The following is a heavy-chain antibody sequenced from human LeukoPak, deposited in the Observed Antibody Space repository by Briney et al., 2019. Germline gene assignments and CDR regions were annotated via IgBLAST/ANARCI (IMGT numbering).Heavy chain of an antibody. CDR2: IWYDGSNK. D-gene: IGHD5-18*01. CDR3: ARGDTDTAMAY. CDR1: GFTFSSYG. V-gene: IGHV3-33*08. J-gene: IGHJ4*02. Sequence: PGGSLRLSCAASGFTFSSYGMHWVRQAPGKGLEWVAVIWYDGSNKYYADSVKGRFTISRDNSKNTLYLQMNSLRAEDTAVYYCARGDTDTAMAYWGQGTLVTVSS.